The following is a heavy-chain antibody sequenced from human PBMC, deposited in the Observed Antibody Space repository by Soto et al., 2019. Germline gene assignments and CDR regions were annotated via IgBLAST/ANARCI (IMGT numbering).Heavy chain of an antibody. CDR2: VHHSWGS. CDR3: ARQGFGPLHGLVDV. D-gene: IGHD3-10*01. V-gene: IGHV4-59*08. Sequence: QVQLQESGPGLVKPSETLSLSCTVSGGSISSYYWSWFRQSPGKRMEWIGYVHHSWGSSYNPSLQGRVAISLYTSKSQFSLKVTSVTATDTAVYYCARQGFGPLHGLVDVWGQGTTVTVSS. CDR1: GGSISSYY. J-gene: IGHJ6*02.